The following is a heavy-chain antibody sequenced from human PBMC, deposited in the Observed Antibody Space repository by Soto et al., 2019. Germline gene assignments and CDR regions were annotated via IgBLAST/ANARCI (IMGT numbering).Heavy chain of an antibody. CDR1: GGTFSSYA. D-gene: IGHD7-27*01. J-gene: IGHJ3*02. Sequence: KISCKASGGTFSSYAISWVRQAPGQGLEWMGGIIPIFGTANYAQKFQGRVTITADESTSTAYMELSSLRSEDTAVYYCARDRETGDLRAFDIWGQGTMVTVSS. V-gene: IGHV1-69*01. CDR3: ARDRETGDLRAFDI. CDR2: IIPIFGTA.